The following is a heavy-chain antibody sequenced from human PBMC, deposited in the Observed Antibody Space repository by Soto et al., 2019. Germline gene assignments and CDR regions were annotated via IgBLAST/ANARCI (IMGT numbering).Heavy chain of an antibody. CDR3: ARGKAYSSSLGGMDV. J-gene: IGHJ6*02. CDR2: IYSGGST. CDR1: GFTVSSNY. V-gene: IGHV3-53*01. D-gene: IGHD6-6*01. Sequence: EVQLVESGGGLIQPGGSLRLSCAASGFTVSSNYMSWVRQAPGKGLEWVSVIYSGGSTYYADSVKGRFTISRDNSKNTLYLQMNSLRAEETAVYYCARGKAYSSSLGGMDVWGQGTTVTVSS.